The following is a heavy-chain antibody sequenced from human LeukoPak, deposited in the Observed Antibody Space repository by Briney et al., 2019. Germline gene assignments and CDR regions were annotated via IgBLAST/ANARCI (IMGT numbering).Heavy chain of an antibody. CDR1: GGSISSSSYY. Sequence: SETLSLTCTVSGGSISSSSYYWGWIRQPPGKGLEWIGSIYYSGSTYYNPSLKSRVTISVDTSKNQFSLKLGSVTAADTAVYYCARRTYDFWSGSTSFHYYMDVWGKGTTVTVSS. CDR2: IYYSGST. CDR3: ARRTYDFWSGSTSFHYYMDV. V-gene: IGHV4-39*01. J-gene: IGHJ6*03. D-gene: IGHD3-3*01.